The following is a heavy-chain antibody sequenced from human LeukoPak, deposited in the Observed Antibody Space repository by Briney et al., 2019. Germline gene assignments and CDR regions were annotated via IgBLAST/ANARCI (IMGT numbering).Heavy chain of an antibody. Sequence: SQTLSLTWTVSGGSISSRSYYWGWIRQPPGKGLEWIGGIYYSGSTYYYPSLKSRVTISVDTSKNQFSLKLSSVTAADTAVYYCARHAHYYDSSGYYYFDYWGQGTLVTVSS. CDR3: ARHAHYYDSSGYYYFDY. D-gene: IGHD3-22*01. J-gene: IGHJ4*02. V-gene: IGHV4-39*01. CDR1: GGSISSRSYY. CDR2: IYYSGST.